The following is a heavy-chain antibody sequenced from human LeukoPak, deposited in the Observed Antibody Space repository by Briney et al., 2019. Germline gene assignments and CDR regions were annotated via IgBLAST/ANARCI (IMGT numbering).Heavy chain of an antibody. Sequence: PSGTLSPTCAVSGGSISSSNWWSWVRQPPGKGLEWIGEIYHSGSTNYNPSLKSRVTISVDKSKNQFSLKLSSVTAADTAVYYCAREVVGATYYFDYWGQGTLVTVSS. J-gene: IGHJ4*02. CDR2: IYHSGST. D-gene: IGHD1-26*01. V-gene: IGHV4-4*02. CDR3: AREVVGATYYFDY. CDR1: GGSISSSNW.